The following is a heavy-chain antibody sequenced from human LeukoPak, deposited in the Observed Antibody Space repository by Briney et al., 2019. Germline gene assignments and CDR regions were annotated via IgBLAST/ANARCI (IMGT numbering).Heavy chain of an antibody. J-gene: IGHJ5*02. CDR3: ARHPSMTPNWFDP. D-gene: IGHD2-15*01. Sequence: GASVKVSCMYSGGTFSSYAISWVRQAPGQGLEWMGGIIPIFGTANYAQKFQGRVTITADESTSTAYMELSSLRSEDTAVYYCARHPSMTPNWFDPWGQGTLVTVSS. V-gene: IGHV1-69*13. CDR1: GGTFSSYA. CDR2: IIPIFGTA.